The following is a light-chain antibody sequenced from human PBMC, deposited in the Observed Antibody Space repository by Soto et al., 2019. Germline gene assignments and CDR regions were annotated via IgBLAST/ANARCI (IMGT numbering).Light chain of an antibody. Sequence: DVVMTQTPLSSPVTLGQPTSLSCRSSQSLAHSDGNTYLSWLQQRPGQPPRLLIYKVSNRLSGVPDRFSASGAETDFTLKISRVEAEDVGLYYCMQATHFPRTSGQGTKVDIK. V-gene: IGKV2-24*01. J-gene: IGKJ1*01. CDR2: KVS. CDR1: QSLAHSDGNTY. CDR3: MQATHFPRT.